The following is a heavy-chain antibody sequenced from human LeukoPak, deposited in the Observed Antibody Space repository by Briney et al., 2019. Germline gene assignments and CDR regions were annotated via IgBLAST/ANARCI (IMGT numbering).Heavy chain of an antibody. CDR1: GHILTELS. CDR2: FDSEDADT. D-gene: IGHD3-10*01. J-gene: IGHJ4*02. CDR3: AIDLHLFRTRPDFDF. Sequence: ASVMVSCKVSGHILTELSMHWVRQAPGQGLEWMGAFDSEDADTIYAHKFQGRVTMTEDTSTDTAYMELSSLRSDDTAVYYCAIDLHLFRTRPDFDFWSQGTLVTVSS. V-gene: IGHV1-24*01.